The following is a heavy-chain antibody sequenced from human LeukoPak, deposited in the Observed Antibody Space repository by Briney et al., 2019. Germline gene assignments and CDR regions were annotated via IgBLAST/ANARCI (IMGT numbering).Heavy chain of an antibody. CDR3: ARAGERGYNGYDDAFDI. CDR1: GGSISSYY. Sequence: ASETLSLTCTVSGGSISSYYWSWIRQPPGKGLEWSGYIYDSGSTNYNSSLKSRLTISVDTSKNQFSLKLSSVTAADTAIYYCARAGERGYNGYDDAFDIWGQGTMVTVSS. J-gene: IGHJ3*02. D-gene: IGHD5-12*01. V-gene: IGHV4-59*01. CDR2: IYDSGST.